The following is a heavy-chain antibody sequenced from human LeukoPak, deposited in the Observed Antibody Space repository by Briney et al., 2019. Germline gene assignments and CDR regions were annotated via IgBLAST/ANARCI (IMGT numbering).Heavy chain of an antibody. Sequence: PSETLSLTCTVSGGSISSYYWSWIRQPPGKGLEWIGYIYYSGSTNYNPSLKSRVTISVDTSKNQFSLKLSSVTAADTAVYYCARLTVVTHRYYYYYMDVWGKGTTVTVSS. V-gene: IGHV4-59*01. D-gene: IGHD4-23*01. J-gene: IGHJ6*03. CDR2: IYYSGST. CDR3: ARLTVVTHRYYYYYMDV. CDR1: GGSISSYY.